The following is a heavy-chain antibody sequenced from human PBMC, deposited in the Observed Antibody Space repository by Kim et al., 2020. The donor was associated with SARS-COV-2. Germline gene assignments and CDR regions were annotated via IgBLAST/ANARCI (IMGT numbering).Heavy chain of an antibody. V-gene: IGHV3-23*01. D-gene: IGHD1-20*01. CDR2: ISDSGVGT. Sequence: GGSLRLSCAVSGFTLSNSDMSWVRQAPGKGLEWVSGISDSGVGTYYANSVRGRFTISRDTSKNTLYLQMNRLRVEDTAVYYCAKNIMSPCFDPWGQGTLV. CDR3: AKNIMSPCFDP. CDR1: GFTLSNSD. J-gene: IGHJ5*02.